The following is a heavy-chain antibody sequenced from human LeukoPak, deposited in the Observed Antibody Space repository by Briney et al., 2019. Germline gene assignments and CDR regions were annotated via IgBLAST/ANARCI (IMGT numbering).Heavy chain of an antibody. CDR1: GGTFSSYA. J-gene: IGHJ4*02. V-gene: IGHV1-69*05. Sequence: SVKVSCKASGGTFSSYAISWVRQAPGHGLEWMGGIIPIFGTANYAQKFQGRVTITTDESTSTAYMELSSLRSEDTAVYYCAVGLGYCSSTSCYPVFDYWGQGTLVTVSS. D-gene: IGHD2-2*01. CDR2: IIPIFGTA. CDR3: AVGLGYCSSTSCYPVFDY.